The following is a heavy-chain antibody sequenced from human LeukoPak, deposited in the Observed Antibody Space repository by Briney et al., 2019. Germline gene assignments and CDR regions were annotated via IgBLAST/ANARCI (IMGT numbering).Heavy chain of an antibody. V-gene: IGHV1-69*04. CDR3: ASAPQLWLNYYYGMDV. J-gene: IGHJ6*02. CDR1: GGTFSSYA. CDR2: IIPILGIA. D-gene: IGHD5-18*01. Sequence: ASVKVSCKASGGTFSSYAISWVRQAPGQGLEWMGRIIPILGIANYAQKFQGRVTITADKSTSTAYMELSSLRSEDTAVYYCASAPQLWLNYYYGMDVWGQGTTVTVSS.